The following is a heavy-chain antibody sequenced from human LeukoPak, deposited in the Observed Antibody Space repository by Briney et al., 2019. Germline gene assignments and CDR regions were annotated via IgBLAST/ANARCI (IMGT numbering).Heavy chain of an antibody. V-gene: IGHV1-2*02. CDR3: ARGAFSIAVAGTFAFDI. CDR1: GYTFTGYY. D-gene: IGHD6-19*01. CDR2: INPNSGGT. Sequence: ASVNVSCKASGYTFTGYYMHWVRQAPGQGLEWMGWINPNSGGTNYAQKFQGRVNMTRDTSISTAYMELSRLRSDDTAEYYCARGAFSIAVAGTFAFDIWGQGTMVTVSS. J-gene: IGHJ3*02.